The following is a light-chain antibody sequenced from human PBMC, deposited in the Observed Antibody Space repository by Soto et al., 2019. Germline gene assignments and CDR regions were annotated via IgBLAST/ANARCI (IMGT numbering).Light chain of an antibody. V-gene: IGLV2-14*01. CDR1: RSDVGAYNY. J-gene: IGLJ1*01. CDR2: EVT. CDR3: SSFTSRFTFV. Sequence: QSVLTQPASVSGSPGQSIAISCTGTRSDVGAYNYVSWYQQHPGKAPKLMISEVTNRPSGVSERFSGSKSGNTASLTISGLQAEDEADYYCSSFTSRFTFVFGTGTKVTVL.